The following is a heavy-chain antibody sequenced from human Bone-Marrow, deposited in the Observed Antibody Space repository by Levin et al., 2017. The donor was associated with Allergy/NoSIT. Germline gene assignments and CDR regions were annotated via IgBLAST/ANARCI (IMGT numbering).Heavy chain of an antibody. D-gene: IGHD5/OR15-5a*01. Sequence: QPGGSLRLSCAASGFSFSSHSMNWVRQAPGKGLEWVSYISSTSTTIYYADSVKGRFTISRDNAKNSLYLQMNSLRDEDTAVYYCARDIVSTFASAFDMSGQGTMVTVSS. CDR3: ARDIVSTFASAFDM. V-gene: IGHV3-48*02. CDR1: GFSFSSHS. CDR2: ISSTSTTI. J-gene: IGHJ3*02.